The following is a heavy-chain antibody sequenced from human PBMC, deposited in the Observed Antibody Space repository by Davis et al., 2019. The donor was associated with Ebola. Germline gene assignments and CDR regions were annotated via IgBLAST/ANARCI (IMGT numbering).Heavy chain of an antibody. CDR1: GFTLSNYN. V-gene: IGHV3-48*02. D-gene: IGHD4-23*01. Sequence: PGGSLRLSCAASGFTLSNYNMSWVRQAPGKGLEWVSYISSGSSTIYYGDSVKGRFTISRDNAKNSLYLQMNSLRDEDTAVYYCARGTGGARTPPHAFDIWGQGTMVSVSS. CDR3: ARGTGGARTPPHAFDI. CDR2: ISSGSSTI. J-gene: IGHJ3*02.